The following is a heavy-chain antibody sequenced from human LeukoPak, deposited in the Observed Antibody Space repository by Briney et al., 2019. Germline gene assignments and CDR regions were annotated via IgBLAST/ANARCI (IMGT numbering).Heavy chain of an antibody. D-gene: IGHD3-9*01. CDR1: GGSISSYY. J-gene: IGHJ6*02. CDR2: IYTSGST. V-gene: IGHV4-4*07. CDR3: ARGVGYFDWLSKGYYYYGMDV. Sequence: SETLSLTCTVSGGSISSYYWSWIRQPAGKGLEWIGRIYTSGSTNYNPSLKSRVTISVDTSKNQFSLKLSSVTAADTAVYYCARGVGYFDWLSKGYYYYGMDVWGQGTTVTVSS.